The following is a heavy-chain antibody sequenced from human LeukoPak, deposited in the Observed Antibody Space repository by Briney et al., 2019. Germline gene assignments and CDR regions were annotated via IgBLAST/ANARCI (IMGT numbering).Heavy chain of an antibody. CDR2: VDHSGST. J-gene: IGHJ6*02. D-gene: IGHD2-2*01. CDR1: GVSDNDYS. CDR3: ARGPRVVVPAAPGGGYYYYGMDV. V-gene: IGHV4-34*01. Sequence: SETLSLTCAVYGVSDNDYSWSLIRQPPGKGLEWIGEVDHSGSTNYNPSLRGRVTISVDTSKNQFSLKLSSVTAADTAVYYCARGPRVVVPAAPGGGYYYYGMDVWGQGTTVTVSS.